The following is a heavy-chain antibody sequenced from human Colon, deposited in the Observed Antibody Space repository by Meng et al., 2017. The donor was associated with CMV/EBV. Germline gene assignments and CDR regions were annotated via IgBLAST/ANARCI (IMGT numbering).Heavy chain of an antibody. CDR3: GRAKYSSSSGLIDY. CDR2: ITSAGDT. J-gene: IGHJ4*02. D-gene: IGHD6-6*01. V-gene: IGHV3-13*01. CDR1: GFSFSSYD. Sequence: ESLKISCAASGFSFSSYDIHWVRHATGKGLEWVSAITSAGDTYYPDSVKGRITISRENAKNSVYLQMNSLRAGDTAVYYCGRAKYSSSSGLIDYWGQGTLVTVSS.